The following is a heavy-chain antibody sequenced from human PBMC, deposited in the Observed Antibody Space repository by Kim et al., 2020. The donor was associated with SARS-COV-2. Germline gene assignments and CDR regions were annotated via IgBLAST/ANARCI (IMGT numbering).Heavy chain of an antibody. J-gene: IGHJ4*02. CDR3: ARDLSYYYDSSGYREDGDY. Sequence: GGSLRLSCAASGFTFSSYAMHWVRQAPGKGLEWVAVISYDGSNKYYADSVKGRFTISRDNSKNTLYLQMNSLRAEDTAVYYCARDLSYYYDSSGYREDGDYWGQGTLVTVSS. CDR1: GFTFSSYA. CDR2: ISYDGSNK. D-gene: IGHD3-22*01. V-gene: IGHV3-30*04.